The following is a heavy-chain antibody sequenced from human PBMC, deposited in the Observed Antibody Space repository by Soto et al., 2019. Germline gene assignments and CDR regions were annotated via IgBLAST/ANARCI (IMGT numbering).Heavy chain of an antibody. V-gene: IGHV3-15*07. CDR3: ARDLNFYGDFPLDY. CDR2: IKSKTDGGTT. J-gene: IGHJ4*02. D-gene: IGHD4-17*01. Sequence: PGGSLRLSCAASGFTFSNAWMNWVRQAPGKGLEWVGRIKSKTDGGTTDYAAPVKGRFTISRDDSKNTLYLQMNSLRAEDTAVYYCARDLNFYGDFPLDYWGQGTLVTVS. CDR1: GFTFSNAW.